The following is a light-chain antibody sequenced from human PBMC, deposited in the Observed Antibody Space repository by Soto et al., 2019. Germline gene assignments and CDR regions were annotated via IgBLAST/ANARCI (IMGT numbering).Light chain of an antibody. CDR3: QQYGSSPPT. Sequence: IVLTQSPGTLSLSPGERTTLSCRASQSISRYLAWYQQKPGQGPRPLIYGASSRATGTPDRFSGSGSGTDFTLTINRLEPEDFALYYCQQYGSSPPTFGQGTKMDIK. V-gene: IGKV3-20*01. J-gene: IGKJ1*01. CDR1: QSISRY. CDR2: GAS.